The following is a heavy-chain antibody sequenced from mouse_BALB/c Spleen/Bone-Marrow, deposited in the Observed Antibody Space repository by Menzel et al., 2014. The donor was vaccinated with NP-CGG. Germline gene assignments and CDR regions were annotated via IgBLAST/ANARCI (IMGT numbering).Heavy chain of an antibody. V-gene: IGHV1-7*01. CDR3: ARGNYEAMDY. Sequence: VKLMESGAELAKPGASVKMSCKASGYTFTSYWMHWVKQRPGQGLEWIGHINPSTGYTEYNQKFKDKATLTADKSSSTAYMQLSSLTSEDSAVYYCARGNYEAMDYWGQGTSVTVSS. D-gene: IGHD2-1*01. J-gene: IGHJ4*01. CDR2: INPSTGYT. CDR1: GYTFTSYW.